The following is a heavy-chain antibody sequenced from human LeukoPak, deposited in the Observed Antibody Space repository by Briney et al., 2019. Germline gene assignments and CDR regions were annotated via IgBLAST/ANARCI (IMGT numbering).Heavy chain of an antibody. CDR2: IWYDGSNK. CDR1: GFTFSSYG. J-gene: IGHJ4*02. Sequence: PGRSLRLSCAASGFTFSSYGMHWVRQAPGKGLEWVAVIWYDGSNKYYADSVKGRFTISRDNSKNTLYLQMNSLRAEDTAVYYCARVMNYYGSSGYYYGFDYWGQGTLVTVSS. CDR3: ARVMNYYGSSGYYYGFDY. V-gene: IGHV3-33*01. D-gene: IGHD3-22*01.